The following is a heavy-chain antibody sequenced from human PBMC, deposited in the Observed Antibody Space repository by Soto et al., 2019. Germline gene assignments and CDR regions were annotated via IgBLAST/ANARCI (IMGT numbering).Heavy chain of an antibody. Sequence: GASVKVSCKASGYTFTSYDINWVRQATGQGLEWMGWMNPNSGNTGYAQKFQGRVTMTRNASISTAYMELRSLRSEDTAVYYCARGPPYTVMNYWGQGTLVTVSS. CDR2: MNPNSGNT. CDR3: ARGPPYTVMNY. J-gene: IGHJ4*02. CDR1: GYTFTSYD. V-gene: IGHV1-8*01. D-gene: IGHD4-17*01.